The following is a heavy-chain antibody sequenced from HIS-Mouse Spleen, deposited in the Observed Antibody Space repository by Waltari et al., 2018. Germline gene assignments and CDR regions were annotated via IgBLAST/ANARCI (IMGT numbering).Heavy chain of an antibody. CDR2: IYSGGST. CDR3: ARALNWGSFDY. V-gene: IGHV3-53*01. J-gene: IGHJ4*02. Sequence: EVQLVESGGGLIQPGGSLSLSCASSGFTCRIHYMSWVRQVPGKGLELVSVIYSGGSTYYADSVKGRFTISRDNSKNTLYLQMNSLRAEDTAVYYCARALNWGSFDYWGQGTLVTVSS. D-gene: IGHD7-27*01. CDR1: GFTCRIHY.